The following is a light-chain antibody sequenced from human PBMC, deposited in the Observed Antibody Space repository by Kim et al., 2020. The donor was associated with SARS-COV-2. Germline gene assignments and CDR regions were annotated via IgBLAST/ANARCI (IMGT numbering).Light chain of an antibody. CDR1: RSNIGNNP. V-gene: IGLV1-51*01. CDR2: DND. Sequence: QSVLTQPPSVSAAPGQKVTISCSGSRSNIGNNPVSWYQQFPGTAPKLITYDNDKRPSGIPDRFSSSKSGTSATLGITGLRTGDEADYYCATWDSSLSVGVFGGGTQLPVL. J-gene: IGLJ3*02. CDR3: ATWDSSLSVGV.